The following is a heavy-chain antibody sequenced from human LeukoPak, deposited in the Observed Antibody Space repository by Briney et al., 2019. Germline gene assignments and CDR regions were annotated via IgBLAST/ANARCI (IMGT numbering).Heavy chain of an antibody. V-gene: IGHV3-21*01. CDR3: ARSYSSGWEGSWFDP. J-gene: IGHJ5*02. CDR2: ISSSSSYI. Sequence: GGSLRLSCAASGFTFSTYAMTWLRQAPGKGLEWVSSISSSSSYIYYADSVKGRFTISRDNAKNSLYLQMNSLRAEDTAVYYCARSYSSGWEGSWFDPWGQGTLVTVSS. CDR1: GFTFSTYA. D-gene: IGHD6-19*01.